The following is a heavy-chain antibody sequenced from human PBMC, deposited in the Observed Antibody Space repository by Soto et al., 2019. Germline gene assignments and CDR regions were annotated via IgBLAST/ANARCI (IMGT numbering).Heavy chain of an antibody. CDR3: ATYWSGSNCPGTWN. CDR1: GYSFITYY. Sequence: QVQLVHSGAEVNNPGASVKVSCKASGYSFITYYLHWVRQAPGQGLEWMAIINPSGGSTTYAQKFRGRVTLTRDTSTSTFYLELSSLKSDDTAVYYCATYWSGSNCPGTWNWGHGTLVTVSS. V-gene: IGHV1-46*03. CDR2: INPSGGST. D-gene: IGHD3-3*01. J-gene: IGHJ3*01.